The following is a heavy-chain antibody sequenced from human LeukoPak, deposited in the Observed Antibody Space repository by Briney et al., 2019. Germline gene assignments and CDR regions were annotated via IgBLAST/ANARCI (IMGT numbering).Heavy chain of an antibody. CDR1: GFTVSSNY. V-gene: IGHV3-66*01. Sequence: GGSLRLSCAASGFTVSSNYMSWVRQAPGKGLEWVSVIYSGGSTYYADSVKGRFTISRDNSKNTLYLQMNSLRAEDTAVYYCAKEKPYYYDNSGYYYAAFDMWGQGTMVTVSS. CDR3: AKEKPYYYDNSGYYYAAFDM. J-gene: IGHJ3*02. CDR2: IYSGGST. D-gene: IGHD3-22*01.